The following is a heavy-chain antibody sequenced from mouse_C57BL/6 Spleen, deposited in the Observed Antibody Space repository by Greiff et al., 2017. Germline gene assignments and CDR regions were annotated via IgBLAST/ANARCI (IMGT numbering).Heavy chain of an antibody. J-gene: IGHJ4*01. V-gene: IGHV14-2*01. Sequence: VQLQQSGAELVKPGASVKLSCTASGFNIKDYYMHWVKQRPEQGLEWIGRIDPEDGETKYDPKFQGKATITADTSSNTAYLQLSSLTSEDTAVYYCARRAQAVGYCAMDYWGQGTSVTVSS. CDR3: ARRAQAVGYCAMDY. CDR1: GFNIKDYY. D-gene: IGHD3-2*02. CDR2: IDPEDGET.